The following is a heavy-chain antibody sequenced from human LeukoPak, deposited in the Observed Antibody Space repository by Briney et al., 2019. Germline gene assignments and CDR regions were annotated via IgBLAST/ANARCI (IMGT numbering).Heavy chain of an antibody. J-gene: IGHJ6*02. CDR2: IYSGGDT. CDR1: GFTISSNY. Sequence: GGSLRLSCAASGFTISSNYMSWVRQAPGKGLEWVSIIYSGGDTYYADSVKGRFTISRDNSKSTLHLQMNSLTAEDTAVYYCARCLLVQGYYCGMDVWGQGTTVTVSS. CDR3: ARCLLVQGYYCGMDV. D-gene: IGHD3-3*01. V-gene: IGHV3-66*01.